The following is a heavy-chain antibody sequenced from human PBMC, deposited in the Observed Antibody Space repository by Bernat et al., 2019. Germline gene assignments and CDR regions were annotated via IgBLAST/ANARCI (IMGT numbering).Heavy chain of an antibody. CDR1: GFTFSSYG. CDR3: ATLRFSGWYERDAFDI. Sequence: QVQLVESGGGVVQPGRSLRLSCAASGFTFSSYGMHWVRQAPGKGLEWVAVISYDGSNKYYADSVKGRFTISRDNSKNTLYLQMNSLGAEDTAVYYCATLRFSGWYERDAFDIWGQGTMVTVSS. J-gene: IGHJ3*02. D-gene: IGHD6-19*01. CDR2: ISYDGSNK. V-gene: IGHV3-30*03.